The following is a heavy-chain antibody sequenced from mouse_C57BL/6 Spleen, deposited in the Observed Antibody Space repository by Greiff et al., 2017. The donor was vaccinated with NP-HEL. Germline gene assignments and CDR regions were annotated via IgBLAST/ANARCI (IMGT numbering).Heavy chain of an antibody. V-gene: IGHV5-4*01. Sequence: EVKLVESGGGLVKPGGSLKLSCAASGFTFSSYAMSWVRQTPEKRLEWVATISDGGSYTYYPDNVKGRFTISRDNAKNNLYLQMSHLKSEDTAMYYCARENNYYGSSYGYFDVWGTGTTVTVSS. D-gene: IGHD1-1*01. CDR2: ISDGGSYT. CDR1: GFTFSSYA. J-gene: IGHJ1*03. CDR3: ARENNYYGSSYGYFDV.